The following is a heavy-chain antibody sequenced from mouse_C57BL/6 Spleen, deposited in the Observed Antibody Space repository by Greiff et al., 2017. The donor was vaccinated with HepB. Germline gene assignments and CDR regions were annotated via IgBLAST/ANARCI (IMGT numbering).Heavy chain of an antibody. CDR1: GYTFTDYE. J-gene: IGHJ1*03. D-gene: IGHD2-3*01. CDR3: TRGVYDGYPSYFDV. CDR2: IDPETGGT. Sequence: VKVVESGAELVRPGASVTLSCKASGYTFTDYEMHWVKQTPVHGLEWIGAIDPETGGTAYNQKFKGKAILTADKSSSTAYMELRSLTSEDSAVYYCTRGVYDGYPSYFDVWGTGTTVTVSS. V-gene: IGHV1-15*01.